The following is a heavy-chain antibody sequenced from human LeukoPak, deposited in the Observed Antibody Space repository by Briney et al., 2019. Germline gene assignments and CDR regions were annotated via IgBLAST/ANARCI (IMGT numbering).Heavy chain of an antibody. CDR1: GYTFTSYA. J-gene: IGHJ4*02. CDR3: AREIDRDGYNRFFDY. Sequence: ASVKVSCKASGYTFTSYAMHWVRQAPGQRLEWMGWINAGNGNTKYSQKFQGRVTITRDTSASTAYMELSSLRSEDTAVYYCAREIDRDGYNRFFDYWGQGTLVTVSS. V-gene: IGHV1-3*01. CDR2: INAGNGNT. D-gene: IGHD5-24*01.